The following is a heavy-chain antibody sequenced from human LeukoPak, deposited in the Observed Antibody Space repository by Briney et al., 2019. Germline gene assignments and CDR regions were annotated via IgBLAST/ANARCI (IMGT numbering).Heavy chain of an antibody. CDR2: IIPIFGTA. D-gene: IGHD3-16*01. CDR1: GGTFSSYA. Sequence: EASVKVSCKASGGTFSSYAISWVRQAPGQGLEWMGGIIPIFGTANYAQMFQGRVTITADESTSTAYMELSSLRSEDTAVYYCAREPYYDYVWGRGQHLPAHYYGMDVWGKGTTVTVSS. CDR3: AREPYYDYVWGRGQHLPAHYYGMDV. J-gene: IGHJ6*04. V-gene: IGHV1-69*01.